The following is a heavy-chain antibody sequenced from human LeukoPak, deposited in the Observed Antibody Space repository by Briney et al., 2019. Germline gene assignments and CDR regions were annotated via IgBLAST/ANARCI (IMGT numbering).Heavy chain of an antibody. D-gene: IGHD3-3*01. Sequence: ASVKVSCKASGYTFTGYYMHWVRQAPGQGLEWMGWINPNSGGTNYAQQFQGRVTMTRDTSISTAYMELSRLRSDDTAVYYCARVKTAIFGVETGAFDIWGQGTMVTVSS. CDR3: ARVKTAIFGVETGAFDI. J-gene: IGHJ3*02. CDR1: GYTFTGYY. CDR2: INPNSGGT. V-gene: IGHV1-2*02.